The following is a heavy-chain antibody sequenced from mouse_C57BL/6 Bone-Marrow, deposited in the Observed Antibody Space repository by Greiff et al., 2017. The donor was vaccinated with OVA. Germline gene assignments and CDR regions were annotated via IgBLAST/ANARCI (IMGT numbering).Heavy chain of an antibody. Sequence: VQLHQPGAELVMPGASVKLSCKASGYTFTSYWMHWVKQRPGQGLEWIGEIDPSDSYTNYNQKFKGKSTLTVDKSSSTAYMQLSSLTSEDSAVYYCARTPAYYSNYDYAMDYWGQGTSVTVSS. CDR1: GYTFTSYW. J-gene: IGHJ4*01. CDR3: ARTPAYYSNYDYAMDY. D-gene: IGHD2-5*01. CDR2: IDPSDSYT. V-gene: IGHV1-69*01.